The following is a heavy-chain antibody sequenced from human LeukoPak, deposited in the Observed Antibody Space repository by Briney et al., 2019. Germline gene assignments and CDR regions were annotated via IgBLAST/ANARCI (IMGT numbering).Heavy chain of an antibody. CDR2: IKQDGSLK. CDR1: GFTFSNHW. CDR3: TRDLQYYDTSGYVASLIDY. D-gene: IGHD3-22*01. Sequence: GGSLRLSCAASGFTFSNHWMSWVRQAPGKGLEWVANIKQDGSLKYYVDSVKGRFTISRDNAENSLYLQLNSLRAEDTAVYYCTRDLQYYDTSGYVASLIDYWGQGTLVTVSS. J-gene: IGHJ4*02. V-gene: IGHV3-7*01.